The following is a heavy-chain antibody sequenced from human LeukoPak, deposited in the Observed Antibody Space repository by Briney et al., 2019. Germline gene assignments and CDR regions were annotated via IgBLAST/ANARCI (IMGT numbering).Heavy chain of an antibody. CDR3: ARDSSLDYGDYGPFDY. V-gene: IGHV3-30*03. D-gene: IGHD4-17*01. J-gene: IGHJ4*02. CDR2: ISYDGSNK. CDR1: GFTFIIYS. Sequence: SGGSLRLSCAASGFTFIIYSMNWVRQAPGKGLEWVAVISYDGSNKYYADSVKGRFTISRDNSKNTLYLQMNSLRAEDTAVYYCARDSSLDYGDYGPFDYWGQGTLVTVSS.